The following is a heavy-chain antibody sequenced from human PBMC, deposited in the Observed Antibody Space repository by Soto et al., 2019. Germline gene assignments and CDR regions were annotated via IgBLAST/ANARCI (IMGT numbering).Heavy chain of an antibody. D-gene: IGHD1-26*01. V-gene: IGHV6-1*01. CDR1: VYSVSSNIAA. CDR2: TYYRSKWYY. CDR3: ARVGDHTGWFDS. Sequence: SQTLSLTCAISVYSVSSNIAAWNWIIQSPSRGLEWLGRTYYRSKWYYDYAVSMRGRITISPDTSKNQVSLQLSSVTPEDAAVYYCARVGDHTGWFDSWGQGTLVTVSS. J-gene: IGHJ5*01.